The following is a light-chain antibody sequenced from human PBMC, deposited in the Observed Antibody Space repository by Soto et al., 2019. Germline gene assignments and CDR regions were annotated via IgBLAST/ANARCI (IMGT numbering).Light chain of an antibody. J-gene: IGLJ2*01. Sequence: QSALTQPPSASGTPGQRVTISCSGSRSNIGSNPVNWYQQLPGTAPKLLIHSNNQRPSGVPDRFSGSKSGTSASLAISGLQSENEADYYCATWDDSLNGPVFGGGTKLTVL. CDR2: SNN. CDR3: ATWDDSLNGPV. CDR1: RSNIGSNP. V-gene: IGLV1-44*01.